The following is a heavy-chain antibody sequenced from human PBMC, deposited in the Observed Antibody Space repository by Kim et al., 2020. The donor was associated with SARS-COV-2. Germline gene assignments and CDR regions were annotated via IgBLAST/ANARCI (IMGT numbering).Heavy chain of an antibody. V-gene: IGHV1-3*01. J-gene: IGHJ3*02. Sequence: QKFQGRVTITRDTSASTGYMELSSLRSEDTAVYYCASPDSSGYYDDAFDIWGQGTMVTVSS. CDR3: ASPDSSGYYDDAFDI. D-gene: IGHD3-22*01.